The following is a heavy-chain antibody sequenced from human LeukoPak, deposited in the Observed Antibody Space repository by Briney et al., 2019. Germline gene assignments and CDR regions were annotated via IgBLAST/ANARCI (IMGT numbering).Heavy chain of an antibody. CDR2: IYNSGST. CDR1: GGSISNYY. J-gene: IGHJ6*03. D-gene: IGHD3-22*01. Sequence: SETLSLTCTVSGGSISNYYWSWIRQPAGKGLEWIGRIYNSGSTYYNPSLKSRVTISVDTSKNQFSLKLSSVTAADTAVYYRARDTYYYDSSGYSYYYYYMDVWGKGTTVTVSS. V-gene: IGHV4-4*07. CDR3: ARDTYYYDSSGYSYYYYYMDV.